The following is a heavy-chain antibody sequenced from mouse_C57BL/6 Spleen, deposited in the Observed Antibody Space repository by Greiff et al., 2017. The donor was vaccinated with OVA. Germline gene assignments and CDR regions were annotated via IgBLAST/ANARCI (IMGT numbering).Heavy chain of an antibody. CDR3: ARRKYYCNSYYAMDY. J-gene: IGHJ4*01. Sequence: VQLQQPGAELVMPGASVKLSCKASGYTFTSYWMHWVKQRPGQGLEWIGEIDPSDSYTNYNQKFKGKSTLTVDKSSSTAYMQLSSLTSEDSAVYYCARRKYYCNSYYAMDYWGQGTSVTVSS. V-gene: IGHV1-69*01. CDR2: IDPSDSYT. CDR1: GYTFTSYW. D-gene: IGHD2-1*01.